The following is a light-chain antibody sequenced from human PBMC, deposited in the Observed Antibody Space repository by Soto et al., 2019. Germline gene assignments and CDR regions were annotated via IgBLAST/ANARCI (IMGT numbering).Light chain of an antibody. V-gene: IGKV1-39*01. CDR2: AAS. CDR1: QSISRH. CDR3: QQSYTTPPT. J-gene: IGKJ2*01. Sequence: DIQMTQSPSSLSASVGDRVTITCRASQSISRHLNWYQQKPGKAPKLLISAASSLQSGVPSGFSGSVSATDFTLTISSLQPWDFATYYCQQSYTTPPTFGQGTKLDIK.